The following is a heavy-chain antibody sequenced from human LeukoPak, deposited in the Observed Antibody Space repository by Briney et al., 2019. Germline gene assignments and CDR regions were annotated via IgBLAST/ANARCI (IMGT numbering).Heavy chain of an antibody. CDR2: IIPIFGTA. CDR1: GGTFSSYA. CDR3: ARPPRRFYDFWSGYYNNYYYYMDV. Sequence: GSSVKVSCKASGGTFSSYAISWVRQAPGQGLEWMGGIIPIFGTANYAQKFQGRVTITADESTSTAYMELSSLRSGDTAVYYCARPPRRFYDFWSGYYNNYYYYMDVWGKGTTVTVSS. V-gene: IGHV1-69*01. J-gene: IGHJ6*03. D-gene: IGHD3-3*01.